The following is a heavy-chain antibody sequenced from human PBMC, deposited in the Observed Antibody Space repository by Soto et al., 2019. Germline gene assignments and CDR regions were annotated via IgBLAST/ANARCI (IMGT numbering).Heavy chain of an antibody. Sequence: QVQLVESGGGVVQPGRSLRLSCVASGFTLTGYGLHWVRLPPGKGLEWVAVISHDERFIRYTDSVKGRFTISRDKSSNTLYLQMNSLRTEDTAVYYCARDLWTRRGGGFDYWGQGTLVTVSS. D-gene: IGHD2-21*01. CDR1: GFTLTGYG. J-gene: IGHJ4*02. CDR2: ISHDERFI. V-gene: IGHV3-30*03. CDR3: ARDLWTRRGGGFDY.